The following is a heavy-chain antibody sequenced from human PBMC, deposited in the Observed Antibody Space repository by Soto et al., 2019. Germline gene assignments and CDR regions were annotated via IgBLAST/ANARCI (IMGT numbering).Heavy chain of an antibody. Sequence: KQSQTLSLTCAISGDSVSSNSAAWNWIRQSPSRGLEWLGRTYYRSKWYNDYAVSVKSRITINPDTSKNQFSLQLNSVTPEDTAVYYCARVRDSHGGHDYWYFDLWGRGTLVTVSS. CDR3: ARVRDSHGGHDYWYFDL. CDR2: TYYRSKWYN. J-gene: IGHJ2*01. CDR1: GDSVSSNSAA. V-gene: IGHV6-1*01. D-gene: IGHD3-10*01.